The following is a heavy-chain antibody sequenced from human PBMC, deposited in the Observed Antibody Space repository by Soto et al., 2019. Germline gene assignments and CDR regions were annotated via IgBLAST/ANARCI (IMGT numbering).Heavy chain of an antibody. Sequence: GGSLRLSCAASGFTLSSYSMNWVRQAPGKGLEWLSCISSSGSSIYYADSVQGRFSISRDNAKNSLYLQMDSLRDEDTAVYYCARVPYSSALFDYWGQGTLVTVSS. D-gene: IGHD6-19*01. J-gene: IGHJ4*02. CDR2: ISSSGSSI. CDR3: ARVPYSSALFDY. V-gene: IGHV3-48*02. CDR1: GFTLSSYS.